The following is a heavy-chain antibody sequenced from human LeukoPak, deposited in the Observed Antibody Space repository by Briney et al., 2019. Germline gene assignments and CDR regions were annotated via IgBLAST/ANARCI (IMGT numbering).Heavy chain of an antibody. J-gene: IGHJ4*02. CDR1: GFTFDDYA. CDR3: AKDPLDY. CDR2: ISWNSGSI. V-gene: IGHV3-9*03. Sequence: PGRSLRLSCAASGFTFDDYAMHWVRLAPGKGLEWVSGISWNSGSIGYADSVKGRFTISRDNAKNSLYLQMNSLRAEDMALYYCAKDPLDYWGQGTLVTVSS.